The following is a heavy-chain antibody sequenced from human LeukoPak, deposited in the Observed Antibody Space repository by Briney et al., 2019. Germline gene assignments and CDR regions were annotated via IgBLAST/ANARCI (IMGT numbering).Heavy chain of an antibody. CDR3: ARDVCSGGSCYSNY. Sequence: GGSLRLSCAASGFTVSSNYMSWVRQAPGKGLEWVSVIYSGGSTYYADSVKGRSTISRDNSKNTLYLQMNSLRAEDTAVYYCARDVCSGGSCYSNYWGQGTLVTVSS. J-gene: IGHJ4*02. CDR2: IYSGGST. D-gene: IGHD2-15*01. V-gene: IGHV3-53*01. CDR1: GFTVSSNY.